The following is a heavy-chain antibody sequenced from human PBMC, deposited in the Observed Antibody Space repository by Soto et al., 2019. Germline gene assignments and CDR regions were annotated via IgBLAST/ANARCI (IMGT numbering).Heavy chain of an antibody. J-gene: IGHJ3*02. D-gene: IGHD3-3*02. CDR1: GGSISSSNW. CDR3: ARVLGNDAFDI. Sequence: QVQLQESGPGLVKPSGTLSLTCAVSGGSISSSNWWSWVRQPPGKGLEWIGEIYHSGSTNYNPSLKCRVTISVDRSNNQFSLKLSSVTAADTAVYYCARVLGNDAFDIWVQVTMVTVSS. V-gene: IGHV4-4*02. CDR2: IYHSGST.